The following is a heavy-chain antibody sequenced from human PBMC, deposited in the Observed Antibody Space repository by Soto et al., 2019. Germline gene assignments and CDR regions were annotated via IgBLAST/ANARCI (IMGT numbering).Heavy chain of an antibody. J-gene: IGHJ2*01. CDR2: IASTSWNI. D-gene: IGHD2-2*01. Sequence: EVQLVESGGGLVLPGGSLRLSCAASGFTFSGYSMNWARQAPGKGLEWVSYIASTSWNIYYADTVKGRFTISRDNAKNSLYLQMNSLRDDDTAVYYCARGPSAAAPLSDWYFDLWGRGTLVTVSS. CDR3: ARGPSAAAPLSDWYFDL. V-gene: IGHV3-48*02. CDR1: GFTFSGYS.